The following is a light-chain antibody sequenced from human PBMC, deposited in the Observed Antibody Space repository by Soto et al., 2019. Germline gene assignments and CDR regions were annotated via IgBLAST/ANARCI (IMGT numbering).Light chain of an antibody. CDR1: SSDVGGYNY. CDR2: EVS. J-gene: IGLJ1*01. Sequence: QSVLTQPASVSGSSGQSITISCTGTSSDVGGYNYVSWYQQHPGKAPKLMIYEVSNRPSGVSNRFSGSKSGNTASLTISGLQAEDEADYYCSSSAPESTYVCGSGTKVTVL. CDR3: SSSAPESTYV. V-gene: IGLV2-14*01.